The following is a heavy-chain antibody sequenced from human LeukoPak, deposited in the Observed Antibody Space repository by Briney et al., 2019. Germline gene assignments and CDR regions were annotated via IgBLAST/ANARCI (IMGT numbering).Heavy chain of an antibody. CDR3: ARRVRRSRSLAVAGNGWFDP. D-gene: IGHD6-19*01. Sequence: GGSLRLSCAASGFTFSSYWMSWVRQAPGKGLEWVANIKQDGSEKYYVDSVKGRFTISRDNAKNSPYLQMNSLRAEDTAVYYCARRVRRSRSLAVAGNGWFDPWGQGTLVTVSS. CDR1: GFTFSSYW. J-gene: IGHJ5*02. V-gene: IGHV3-7*01. CDR2: IKQDGSEK.